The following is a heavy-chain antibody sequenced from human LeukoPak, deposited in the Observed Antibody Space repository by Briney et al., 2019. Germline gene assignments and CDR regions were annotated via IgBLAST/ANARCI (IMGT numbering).Heavy chain of an antibody. CDR3: ARGSVQLWFHWFDP. D-gene: IGHD5-18*01. Sequence: KPSETLSLTCTDSGDSISSFYWSWIRQPPGMGLEWIGSIYYSGSTNYNPSLKSRVTISVDTSKNQFSLRLSSVTAADTAVYYCARGSVQLWFHWFDPWGQGTLVTVSS. CDR1: GDSISSFY. CDR2: IYYSGST. V-gene: IGHV4-59*08. J-gene: IGHJ5*02.